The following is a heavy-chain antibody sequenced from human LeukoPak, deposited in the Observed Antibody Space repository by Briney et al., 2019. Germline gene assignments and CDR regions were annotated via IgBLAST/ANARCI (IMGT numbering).Heavy chain of an antibody. CDR3: ARDTFYCSSTSCYAG. CDR1: GFTFSSYA. V-gene: IGHV3-30-3*01. J-gene: IGHJ4*02. Sequence: GRSLRLSCAASGFTFSSYAMHWVRQAPGKGLEWVAVISYDGSNKYYADSVKGRFTISRDNSKNTLYLQMNSLRAEDTAVYYCARDTFYCSSTSCYAGWGQGTLVTVSS. D-gene: IGHD2-2*01. CDR2: ISYDGSNK.